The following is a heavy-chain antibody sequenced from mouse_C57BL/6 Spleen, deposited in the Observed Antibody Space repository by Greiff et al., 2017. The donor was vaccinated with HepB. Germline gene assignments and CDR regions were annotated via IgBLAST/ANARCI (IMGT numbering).Heavy chain of an antibody. CDR3: ARTYYYGSSYRYYAMDY. CDR1: GFTFSDYG. V-gene: IGHV5-17*01. J-gene: IGHJ4*01. Sequence: EVMLVESGGGLVKPGGSLKLSCAASGFTFSDYGMHWVRQAPEKGLEWVAYISSGSSTIYYADTVKGRFTISRDNAKNTLFLQMTSLRSEYTAMYYCARTYYYGSSYRYYAMDYWGQGTSVTVSS. D-gene: IGHD1-1*01. CDR2: ISSGSSTI.